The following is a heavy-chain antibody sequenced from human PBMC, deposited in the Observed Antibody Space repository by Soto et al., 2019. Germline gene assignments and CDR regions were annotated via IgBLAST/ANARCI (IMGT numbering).Heavy chain of an antibody. Sequence: SETLSLTFRVSGVASSDGVYSRSWTPQSPGKALEWLGYISHVETTYYNPSFQSRPSLSIHRTRNQFPLSLSSVNAADKAVYYCARGGGYESFDFWGQG. V-gene: IGHV4-30-2*06. J-gene: IGHJ4*02. CDR3: ARGGGYESFDF. D-gene: IGHD3-3*01. CDR1: GVASSDGVYS. CDR2: ISHVETT.